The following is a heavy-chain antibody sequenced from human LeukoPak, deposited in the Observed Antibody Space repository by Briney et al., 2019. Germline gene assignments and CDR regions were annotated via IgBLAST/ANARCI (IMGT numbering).Heavy chain of an antibody. V-gene: IGHV3-30*18. Sequence: GGSLRRSCAASGFTFSSYGMHWVRQAPGKGLEWVAMTSFDGSYKNYADSVKGRFTISRDNSKNRLYLQMNSLRAEDTAVYYCAKEFSGYLASFEYWGQGTLVTVSS. J-gene: IGHJ4*02. CDR3: AKEFSGYLASFEY. CDR2: TSFDGSYK. D-gene: IGHD3-22*01. CDR1: GFTFSSYG.